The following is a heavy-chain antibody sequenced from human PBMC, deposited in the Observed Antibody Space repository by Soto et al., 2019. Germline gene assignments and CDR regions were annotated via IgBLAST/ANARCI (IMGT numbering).Heavy chain of an antibody. J-gene: IGHJ4*02. CDR1: GGSISSYY. CDR2: IYYSGST. CDR3: ARDKITGLFDY. Sequence: SETLSLTCTVSGGSISSYYWSWIRQPPGKGLEWIGNIYYSGSTNYNPSLKSRVTISVDTSKNQFSLKLSSVTAADTAVYYCARDKITGLFDYWGQGTLVTVSS. V-gene: IGHV4-4*08. D-gene: IGHD2-8*02.